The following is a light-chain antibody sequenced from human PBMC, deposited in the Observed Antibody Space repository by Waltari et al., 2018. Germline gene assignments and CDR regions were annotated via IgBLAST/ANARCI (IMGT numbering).Light chain of an antibody. CDR2: GAS. V-gene: IGKV3-20*01. CDR3: QQYGSSQT. J-gene: IGKJ1*01. CDR1: QSVSSSY. Sequence: EIVLTQSPGTLSLSPGERATLSCRASQSVSSSYLAWYQQKPGQAPRLLIYGASSRATGIPDRFSGSGSETDFTLTISRLEPEDFALYYCQQYGSSQTFGQGTKVEIK.